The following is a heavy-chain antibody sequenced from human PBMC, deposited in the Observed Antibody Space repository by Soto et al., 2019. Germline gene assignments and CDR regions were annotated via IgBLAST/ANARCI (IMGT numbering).Heavy chain of an antibody. CDR3: AKAGRNTAMVNWFDP. Sequence: GGSLRLSCAASGFTFSSYAMSWVRQAPGKGLEWVSAISSSGGSTYYADSVKGRFTISRDNSKNTLYLQMNSLRAEDTAVYYCAKAGRNTAMVNWFDPWGQGTLVTVSS. D-gene: IGHD5-18*01. V-gene: IGHV3-23*01. CDR1: GFTFSSYA. CDR2: ISSSGGST. J-gene: IGHJ5*02.